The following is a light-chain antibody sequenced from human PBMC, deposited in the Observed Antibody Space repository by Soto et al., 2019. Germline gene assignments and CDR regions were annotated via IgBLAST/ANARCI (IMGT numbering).Light chain of an antibody. CDR1: QSVTSNY. J-gene: IGKJ2*01. CDR2: GAS. Sequence: EIVLTQSPGTLSLSPGKRATLSCRASQSVTSNYLAWYQQKTGQAPGLLIYGASSRATGIPDRFSGSGSGTDFTLTISRLEPEDFAVYYCQQYGSSPATFGQGTKLEIK. CDR3: QQYGSSPAT. V-gene: IGKV3-20*01.